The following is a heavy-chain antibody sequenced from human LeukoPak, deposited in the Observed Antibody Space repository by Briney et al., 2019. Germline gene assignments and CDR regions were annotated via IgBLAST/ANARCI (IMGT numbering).Heavy chain of an antibody. CDR2: ISSSGSTI. Sequence: GGSLRLSCAASGFTFSDYYMSWIRQAPGKGLEWVSYISSSGSTIYYADSVKGRFTISRGNAKNSLYLQMNSLRAEGTAVYYCAREPGGDGDYRLGSYWGQGTLVTVSS. J-gene: IGHJ4*02. CDR3: AREPGGDGDYRLGSY. CDR1: GFTFSDYY. D-gene: IGHD4-17*01. V-gene: IGHV3-11*01.